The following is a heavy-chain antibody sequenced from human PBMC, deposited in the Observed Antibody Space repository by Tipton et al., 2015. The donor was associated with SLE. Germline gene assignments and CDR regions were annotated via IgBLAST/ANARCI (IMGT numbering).Heavy chain of an antibody. CDR2: IYYSGST. CDR1: GGSISSYY. V-gene: IGHV4-59*08. Sequence: LRLSCTVSGGSISSYYWSWIRQPPGKGLEWIGYIYYSGSTNYNPSLKSRVPISVDTSKNQFSLKLSSVTAADTAVYYCARIPDWFDPWGQGTLVTVSS. J-gene: IGHJ5*02. CDR3: ARIPDWFDP.